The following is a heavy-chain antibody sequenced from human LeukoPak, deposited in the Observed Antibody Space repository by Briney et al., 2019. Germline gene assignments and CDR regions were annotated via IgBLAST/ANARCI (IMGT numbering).Heavy chain of an antibody. CDR1: GYTFTSYG. D-gene: IGHD6-19*01. V-gene: IGHV1-18*01. J-gene: IGHJ4*02. Sequence: GASVQVSCKASGYTFTSYGISWVRQAPGQGLEWMGWISAYNGNTNYAQKLQGRVTMTTDTSTSTAYMDLRSLRSDDTAVYYCARGGDSSGWYVFDYWGQGTLVTVSS. CDR2: ISAYNGNT. CDR3: ARGGDSSGWYVFDY.